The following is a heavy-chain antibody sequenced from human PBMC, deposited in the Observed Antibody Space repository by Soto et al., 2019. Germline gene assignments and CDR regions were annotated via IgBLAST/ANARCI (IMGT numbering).Heavy chain of an antibody. J-gene: IGHJ6*02. CDR3: ARGLVPAAMWYYGMDV. D-gene: IGHD2-2*01. V-gene: IGHV3-7*04. Sequence: PGGSLRLSCAASGFTFSSYWMSWVRQAPGKGLEWVANIKQDGSEKYYVDSVKGRFTISRDNAKNSLYLQMNSLRAEDTAVYYCARGLVPAAMWYYGMDVWGQGTTVTVSS. CDR2: IKQDGSEK. CDR1: GFTFSSYW.